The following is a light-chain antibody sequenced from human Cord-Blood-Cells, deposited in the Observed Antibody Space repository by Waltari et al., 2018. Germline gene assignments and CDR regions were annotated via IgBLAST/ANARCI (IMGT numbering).Light chain of an antibody. CDR3: QQLNSYPLT. CDR1: QGISSY. J-gene: IGKJ1*01. Sequence: DILLTQSPSFLSASVGDRVTITCRASQGISSYLAWYQQKPGKAPKLLIYAASTLQSGVPSRFSGSGSGTEFTLTISSLQPEDFATYYCQQLNSYPLTFGQGTKVEIK. V-gene: IGKV1-9*01. CDR2: AAS.